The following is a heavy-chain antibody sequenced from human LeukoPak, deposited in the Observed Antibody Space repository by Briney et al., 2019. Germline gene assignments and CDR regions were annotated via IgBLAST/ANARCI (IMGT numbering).Heavy chain of an antibody. D-gene: IGHD3-22*01. CDR3: AGLVGRYSSGLYYYYFDY. Sequence: GSLRLSCVASGLTFNSHSMSWVRQPPGKGLEWIGEMYLSGTTHSNPSVKSRVTISIDKSKNQFFLNLSSVTAADTAVYYCAGLVGRYSSGLYYYYFDYWGQGTLVTVSS. V-gene: IGHV4-4*02. CDR2: MYLSGTT. CDR1: GLTFNSHSM. J-gene: IGHJ4*02.